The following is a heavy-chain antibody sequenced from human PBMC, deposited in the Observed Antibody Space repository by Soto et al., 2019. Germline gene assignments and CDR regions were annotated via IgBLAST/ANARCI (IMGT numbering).Heavy chain of an antibody. D-gene: IGHD6-19*01. CDR3: AGGISSVGGTDY. Sequence: EVQVVESGGGLVKPGGSLRLSCAASGVTFSNYYMSWVRQAPGKGLEWVSCISSGSKYIYYADSVKGRFTISRDNTKNSLSVQMSRLRADDTVVYCCAGGISSVGGTDYWGQGTLVTVSS. J-gene: IGHJ4*02. CDR2: ISSGSKYI. V-gene: IGHV3-21*01. CDR1: GVTFSNYY.